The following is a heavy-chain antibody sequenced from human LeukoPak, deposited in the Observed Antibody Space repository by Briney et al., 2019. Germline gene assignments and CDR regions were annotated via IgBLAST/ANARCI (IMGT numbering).Heavy chain of an antibody. D-gene: IGHD5-18*01. CDR2: IYHSGST. CDR1: GGSISSGGYS. V-gene: IGHV4-30-2*01. CDR3: ARGEQLYAFDI. J-gene: IGHJ3*02. Sequence: SETLSLTCAVSGGSISSGGYSWSWIRQPPGKGLEWIGYIYHSGSTYYNPSLKSRVTISVDRSKNQFSLKLSSVAAADTAVYYCARGEQLYAFDISGQGTMVTVSS.